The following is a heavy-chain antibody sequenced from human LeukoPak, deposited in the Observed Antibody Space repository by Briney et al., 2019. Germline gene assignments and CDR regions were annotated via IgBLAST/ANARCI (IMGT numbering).Heavy chain of an antibody. J-gene: IGHJ5*02. Sequence: GGSLRLSCAASGFTFSSYGMHWVRQAPGKGLEWVAVISYDGSNKYYADSVKGRFTISRDNSKNTLYLQMNSLRAEDTAVYYCAKDPGYSSSWSFDPWGQGTLVNVSS. CDR2: ISYDGSNK. D-gene: IGHD6-13*01. V-gene: IGHV3-30*18. CDR1: GFTFSSYG. CDR3: AKDPGYSSSWSFDP.